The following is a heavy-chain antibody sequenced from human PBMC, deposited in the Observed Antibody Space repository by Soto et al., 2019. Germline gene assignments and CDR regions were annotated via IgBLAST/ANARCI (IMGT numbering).Heavy chain of an antibody. V-gene: IGHV3-23*01. J-gene: IGHJ2*01. Sequence: EVQLLESGGGLVQPGGSLRLSCAASGFTFSSYAMTWVRQAPGKGLEWVSTIRDSGINTHYADSVKGRFTISRDDSKNTLYLPMNSLRAEDTALYYCAKDGWRVHWYFDLWGRGSLLTVSS. CDR1: GFTFSSYA. CDR2: IRDSGINT. D-gene: IGHD6-19*01. CDR3: AKDGWRVHWYFDL.